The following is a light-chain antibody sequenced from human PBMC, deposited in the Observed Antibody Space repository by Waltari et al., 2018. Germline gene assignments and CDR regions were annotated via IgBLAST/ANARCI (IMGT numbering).Light chain of an antibody. J-gene: IGKJ1*01. CDR1: QSVLYSSVNKNY. V-gene: IGKV4-1*01. CDR2: WAS. CDR3: QQYLSIPGT. Sequence: DIVMTQSPDSLAVSLGERATINCKSSQSVLYSSVNKNYLAWYQQKPGQPPKLLIYWASTRESGVPDRFSGSGSGTDFTLTISSLQAEDVAVYYCQQYLSIPGTFGQGTKVENK.